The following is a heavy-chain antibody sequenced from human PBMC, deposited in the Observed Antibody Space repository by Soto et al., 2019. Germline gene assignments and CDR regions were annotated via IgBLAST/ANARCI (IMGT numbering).Heavy chain of an antibody. V-gene: IGHV1-2*04. D-gene: IGHD6-13*01. CDR2: INPNSGGT. J-gene: IGHJ4*02. Sequence: GASVKVSCKASGYTFTGYYMHWVRQAPGQGLEWMGWINPNSGGTNYAQKFQGWVTMTRDTSISTAYMELSRLRSDDTAVYYCARAAIAAAGLYYFDYWGQGTLVTVSS. CDR1: GYTFTGYY. CDR3: ARAAIAAAGLYYFDY.